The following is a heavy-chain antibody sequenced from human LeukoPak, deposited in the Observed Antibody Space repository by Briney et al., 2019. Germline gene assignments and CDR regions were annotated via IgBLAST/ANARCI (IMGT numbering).Heavy chain of an antibody. CDR1: GFTFSSHA. J-gene: IGHJ6*03. CDR2: ISGSDSST. Sequence: GGSLRLSCAASGFTFSSHAMTWVRQAPGKGLEWVSAISGSDSSTYYSDSVRGRFTISRDSPKNTLYLQMDSLRAEDTAVYHCAKGLNYYYYMDVWGKGTTVTVSS. CDR3: AKGLNYYYYMDV. V-gene: IGHV3-23*01.